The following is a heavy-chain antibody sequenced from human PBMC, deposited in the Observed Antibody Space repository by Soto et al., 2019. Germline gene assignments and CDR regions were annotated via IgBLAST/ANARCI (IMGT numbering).Heavy chain of an antibody. CDR1: GYTFSSYT. CDR3: ARVTLKAGNWFDP. J-gene: IGHJ5*02. Sequence: QVRLVQSGAEVKKPGSSVKVSCKASGYTFSSYTINWVRQAPGQGLELMGGIIPVFNSATYAQKFQGRVTITADESTSTAYLELRSLRSEDTAVYYCARVTLKAGNWFDPWGQGTLVTVSS. V-gene: IGHV1-69*01. CDR2: IIPVFNSA.